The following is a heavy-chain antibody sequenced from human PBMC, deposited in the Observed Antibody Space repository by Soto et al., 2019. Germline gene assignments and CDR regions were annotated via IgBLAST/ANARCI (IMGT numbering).Heavy chain of an antibody. J-gene: IGHJ3*02. CDR3: ARDLFGPPAHCSSTSCPTDGAFDI. CDR2: INPSGGST. Sequence: ASVKVSCKASGYTFTSYYMHWVRQAPGQGLEWMGIINPSGGSTSYAQKFQGRVTMTRDTSTSTVYMELSSLRSEDTAVYYCARDLFGPPAHCSSTSCPTDGAFDIWGDRKMFTV. V-gene: IGHV1-46*01. D-gene: IGHD2-2*01. CDR1: GYTFTSYY.